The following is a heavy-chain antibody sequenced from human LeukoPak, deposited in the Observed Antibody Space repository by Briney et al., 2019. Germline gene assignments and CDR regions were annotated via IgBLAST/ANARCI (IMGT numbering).Heavy chain of an antibody. V-gene: IGHV3-48*04. CDR3: ARLYCSDGTCHFDY. J-gene: IGHJ4*02. CDR1: GFTFSNYN. D-gene: IGHD2-15*01. CDR2: ISSSSSTI. Sequence: GGSLRLSCAASGFTFSNYNMNWVRQAPGKGLEWVSYISSSSSTIYYADSVKGRFTISRDNAKNSLYLQMNSLRAEDTAVYYCARLYCSDGTCHFDYWGQGTLLTVSS.